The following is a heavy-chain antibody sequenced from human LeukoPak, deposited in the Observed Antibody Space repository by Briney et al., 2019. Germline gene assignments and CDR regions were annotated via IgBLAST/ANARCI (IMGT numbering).Heavy chain of an antibody. CDR2: ISSSSSYT. Sequence: GESLRLSCAASGFTFSDYYMSWIRQAPGKGLEWVSYISSSSSYTNYADSVKGRFTISRDNAKNSLYLQMNSLRAEDTAVYYCARFRDKREYWFDPWGQGTLVTVSS. J-gene: IGHJ5*02. D-gene: IGHD3-10*01. CDR3: ARFRDKREYWFDP. CDR1: GFTFSDYY. V-gene: IGHV3-11*03.